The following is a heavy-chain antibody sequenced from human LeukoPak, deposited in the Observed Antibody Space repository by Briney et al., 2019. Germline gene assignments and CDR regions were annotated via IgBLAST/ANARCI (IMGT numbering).Heavy chain of an antibody. Sequence: PGGSLRLSCAVSGFIVSNNYMSWVRQAPGKGLEWVSILYADGTTYYADSVKGRFTISRDNSKNTLFPQMNSLRAEDTAVYYCARDTSIQVLLENWGQGTLVTVSS. CDR3: ARDTSIQVLLEN. D-gene: IGHD2-15*01. V-gene: IGHV3-53*01. CDR2: LYADGTT. CDR1: GFIVSNNY. J-gene: IGHJ4*02.